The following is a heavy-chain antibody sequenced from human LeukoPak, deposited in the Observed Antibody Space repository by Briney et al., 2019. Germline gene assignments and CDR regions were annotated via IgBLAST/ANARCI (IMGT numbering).Heavy chain of an antibody. D-gene: IGHD6-19*01. CDR1: GFTFSSYW. CDR2: IKQDGSEK. Sequence: GGSLRLSCAASGFTFSSYWMSWVRQAPGKGLEWVANIKQDGSEKYYVDSVKGRFTISRDNAKNSLYLQMNSLRAEDTAVYYCAKGEGSSTSSSGWYYFDYWGQGTLVTVSS. CDR3: AKGEGSSTSSSGWYYFDY. J-gene: IGHJ4*02. V-gene: IGHV3-7*01.